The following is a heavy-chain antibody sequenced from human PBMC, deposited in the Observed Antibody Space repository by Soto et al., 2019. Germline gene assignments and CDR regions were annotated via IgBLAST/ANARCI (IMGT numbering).Heavy chain of an antibody. CDR1: GYTFTSYA. V-gene: IGHV1-3*01. CDR3: ERWIFGVVRPCGMDV. CDR2: INAGNGNT. Sequence: GASVKVSCKASGYTFTSYAMHWVRQAPGQRLEWMGWINAGNGNTKYSQKFQGRVTITRDTSASTAYMELSSLRSEDTAVYYCERWIFGVVRPCGMDVWGQGTTVTVSS. J-gene: IGHJ6*02. D-gene: IGHD3-3*01.